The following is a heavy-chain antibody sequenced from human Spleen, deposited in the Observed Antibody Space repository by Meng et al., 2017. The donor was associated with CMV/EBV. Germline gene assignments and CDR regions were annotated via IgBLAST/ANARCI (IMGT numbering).Heavy chain of an antibody. CDR3: TKGPDYSDYPNWFDP. J-gene: IGHJ5*02. Sequence: SGFTFSNYAMSWVRQAPGKGLEWVSTIGGNDAATYYADSVKGRFTISRDNSKNTVYLQMNSLRAEDTAIYYCTKGPDYSDYPNWFDPWGQGTLVTVSS. CDR1: GFTFSNYA. CDR2: IGGNDAAT. V-gene: IGHV3-23*01. D-gene: IGHD4-11*01.